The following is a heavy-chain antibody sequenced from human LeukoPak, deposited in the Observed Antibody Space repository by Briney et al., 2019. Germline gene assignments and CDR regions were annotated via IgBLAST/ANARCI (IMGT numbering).Heavy chain of an antibody. V-gene: IGHV1-18*01. CDR3: ARGYDILTGYYTPYWFDP. CDR1: GYTFTTNA. CDR2: ISAYSGNT. J-gene: IGHJ5*02. Sequence: ASVKVSCKASGYTFTTNAINWVRQAPGRGLEWMGWISAYSGNTDYAQKLQGRVTMTTDTSTSTAYMELRSLRSEDTAVYFCARGYDILTGYYTPYWFDPWGQGTLVTVSS. D-gene: IGHD3-9*01.